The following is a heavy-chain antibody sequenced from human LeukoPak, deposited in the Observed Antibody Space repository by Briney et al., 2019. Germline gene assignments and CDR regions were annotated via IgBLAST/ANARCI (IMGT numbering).Heavy chain of an antibody. J-gene: IGHJ5*02. D-gene: IGHD3-3*01. Sequence: SVKVSCKASGGTFSSYAISWVRQAPGQGLEWMGGIIPIFGTANYAQKFQGRVTITTDESTSTAYMELSSLRSEDTAVYYCARLSGGYDFWSGGPNWFDPWGREPWSPSPQ. V-gene: IGHV1-69*05. CDR1: GGTFSSYA. CDR3: ARLSGGYDFWSGGPNWFDP. CDR2: IIPIFGTA.